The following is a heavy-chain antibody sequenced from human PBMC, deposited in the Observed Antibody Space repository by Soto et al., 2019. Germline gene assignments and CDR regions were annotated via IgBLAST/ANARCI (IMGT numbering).Heavy chain of an antibody. D-gene: IGHD3-16*02. CDR1: GGSFSGYY. Sequence: QVQLQQWGAGLLKPSETLSFTCAVYGGSFSGYYWSWIRQPPGKGLEWIGEINHSGSTNYNPSLKSRVTISVDTSKNQFSLKLSSVTAADTAVYYCARGGFYRTFDYWGQGTLVTVSS. CDR3: ARGGFYRTFDY. V-gene: IGHV4-34*01. J-gene: IGHJ4*02. CDR2: INHSGST.